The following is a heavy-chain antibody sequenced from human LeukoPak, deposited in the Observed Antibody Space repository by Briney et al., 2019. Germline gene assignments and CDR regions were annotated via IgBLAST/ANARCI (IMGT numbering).Heavy chain of an antibody. CDR1: GGSISSGSYY. Sequence: SETLSLTCTVSGGSISSGSYYWGWIRQPPGKGLEWIGSIYYSGSTYYNPSLKSRVTISVDTSKNQFSLKLSSLTAADTAVYYCARVKSGSFLDYWGQGTLVTVSS. J-gene: IGHJ4*02. V-gene: IGHV4-39*07. CDR2: IYYSGST. CDR3: ARVKSGSFLDY. D-gene: IGHD1-26*01.